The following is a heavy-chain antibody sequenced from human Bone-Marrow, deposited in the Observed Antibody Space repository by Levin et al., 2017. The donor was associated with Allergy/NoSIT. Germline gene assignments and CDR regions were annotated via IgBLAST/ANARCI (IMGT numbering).Heavy chain of an antibody. CDR2: ISSSSSYI. J-gene: IGHJ6*02. CDR3: ASRYYDFWSGYWTPYYYYGMDV. Sequence: GESLKISCAASGFTFSSYSMNWVRQAPGKGLEWVSSISSSSSYIYYADSVKGRFTISRDNAKNSLYLQMNSLRAEDTAVYYCASRYYDFWSGYWTPYYYYGMDVWGQGTTVTVSS. CDR1: GFTFSSYS. D-gene: IGHD3-3*01. V-gene: IGHV3-21*01.